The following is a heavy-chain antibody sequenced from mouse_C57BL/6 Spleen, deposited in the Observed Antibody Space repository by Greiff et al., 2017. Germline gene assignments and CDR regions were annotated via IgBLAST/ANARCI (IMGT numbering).Heavy chain of an antibody. CDR2: FYPGSGSI. CDR3: ARHESLYDYDGGGFDY. V-gene: IGHV1-62-2*01. Sequence: VKLQQSGAELVKPGASVKLSCTASGYTFTESTIHWVKQRSGQGLEWIGWFYPGSGSIKYNEKFKDKATLTADKSSSTVYMELSRLTSEDSAVYFCARHESLYDYDGGGFDYWGQGTTLTVSS. CDR1: GYTFTEST. J-gene: IGHJ2*01. D-gene: IGHD2-4*01.